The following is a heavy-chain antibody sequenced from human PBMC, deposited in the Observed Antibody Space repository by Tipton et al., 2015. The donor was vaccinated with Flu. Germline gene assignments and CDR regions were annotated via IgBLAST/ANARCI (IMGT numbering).Heavy chain of an antibody. D-gene: IGHD3-22*01. J-gene: IGHJ3*02. CDR2: IYHSGST. CDR3: ARLDYYDSSGYSLWAFDI. V-gene: IGHV4-30-2*01. Sequence: LSCAVSGGSISSGGYSWSWIRQPPGKGLEWIGYIYHSGSTYYNPSLKSRVTISVDRPKNQFSLKLSSVTAADTAVYYCARLDYYDSSGYSLWAFDIWGQGTMVTVSS. CDR1: GGSISSGGYS.